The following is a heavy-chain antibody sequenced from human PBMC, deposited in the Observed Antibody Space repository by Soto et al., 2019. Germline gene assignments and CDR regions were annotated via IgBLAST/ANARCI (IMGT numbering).Heavy chain of an antibody. Sequence: PGAYLKISCQGSGYSFANYWIAWVRQMPGKGLEWVGVIYPGDSDTRYSPSFRGQVTISADKSISHVYLQWSSLKASDTAMYYCARNRLRQYYSGMDVWGQGTTVNVSS. CDR1: GYSFANYW. D-gene: IGHD3-10*01. CDR2: IYPGDSDT. CDR3: ARNRLRQYYSGMDV. J-gene: IGHJ6*02. V-gene: IGHV5-51*01.